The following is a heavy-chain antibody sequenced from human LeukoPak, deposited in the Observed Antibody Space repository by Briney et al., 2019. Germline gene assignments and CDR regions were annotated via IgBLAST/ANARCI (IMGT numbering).Heavy chain of an antibody. D-gene: IGHD3-22*01. CDR3: AKDIGYYDSSGFDY. CDR1: GFTFDDYA. J-gene: IGHJ4*02. V-gene: IGHV3-9*01. Sequence: GGSLRLSCAASGFTFDDYAMHWVRQAPGKGLEWVSGISWNSGSIGYADSVKGRFTISRDNAKNSLYLQMDSLRAEDTALYYCAKDIGYYDSSGFDYWGQGTLVTVSS. CDR2: ISWNSGSI.